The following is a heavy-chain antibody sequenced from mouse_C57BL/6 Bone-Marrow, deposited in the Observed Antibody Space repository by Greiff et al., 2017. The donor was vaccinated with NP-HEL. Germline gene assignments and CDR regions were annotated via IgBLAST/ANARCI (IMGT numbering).Heavy chain of an antibody. D-gene: IGHD1-1*01. V-gene: IGHV5-12*01. Sequence: EVHLVESGGGLVQPGGSLKLSCAASGFTFSDYYMYWVRPTPEKRLEWVAYISNGGGSTYYPDTVKGRFTISSDNAKNTLYLQMSRLKSEDTAMYYCARYYYGSSSGYYFDYWGQGTTLTVSS. CDR2: ISNGGGST. J-gene: IGHJ2*01. CDR3: ARYYYGSSSGYYFDY. CDR1: GFTFSDYY.